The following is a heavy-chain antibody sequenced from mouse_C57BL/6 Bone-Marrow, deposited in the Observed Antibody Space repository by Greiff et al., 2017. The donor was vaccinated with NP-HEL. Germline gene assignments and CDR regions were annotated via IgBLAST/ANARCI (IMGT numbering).Heavy chain of an antibody. V-gene: IGHV1-81*01. J-gene: IGHJ3*01. Sequence: QVQLQQSGAELARPGASVKLSCKASGYTFTSYGISWVKQRTGQGLEWIGEIYPRSGNTYYNEKFKGKATLTADTSSSTAYMELRSLTSEDAAVYFCARRAETWFAYWGQGTLVTVSA. CDR1: GYTFTSYG. CDR3: ARRAETWFAY. D-gene: IGHD3-3*01. CDR2: IYPRSGNT.